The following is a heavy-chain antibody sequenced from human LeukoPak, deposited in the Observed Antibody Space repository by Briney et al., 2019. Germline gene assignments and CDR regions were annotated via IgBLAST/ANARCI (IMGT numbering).Heavy chain of an antibody. CDR1: GGSIGSYY. CDR3: ARDGIDYCSGGSCYSYFDY. CDR2: IYTSGST. V-gene: IGHV4-4*07. J-gene: IGHJ4*02. D-gene: IGHD2-15*01. Sequence: SETLSLTCTVSGGSIGSYYWSWIRQPAGKGLEWIGRIYTSGSTNYNPSLKSRVTMSVDTSKNQFSLKLSSVTAADTAVYYCARDGIDYCSGGSCYSYFDYWGQGTLVTVSS.